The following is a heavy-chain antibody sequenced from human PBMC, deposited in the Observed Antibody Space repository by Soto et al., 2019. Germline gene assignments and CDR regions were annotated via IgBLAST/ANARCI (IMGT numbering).Heavy chain of an antibody. D-gene: IGHD4-17*01. Sequence: QVQLVESGGGVVXPXRSLRLSCAASGFTFSSYGMHWVRQAPGKGLEWVAVIWYDGSNKYYADSVKGRFTIXXXXXXXXXXXQMNSLRAEDTAVYYCARDYYGDYVGWFDPWGQGNLVTVSS. J-gene: IGHJ5*02. CDR3: ARDYYGDYVGWFDP. V-gene: IGHV3-33*01. CDR1: GFTFSSYG. CDR2: IWYDGSNK.